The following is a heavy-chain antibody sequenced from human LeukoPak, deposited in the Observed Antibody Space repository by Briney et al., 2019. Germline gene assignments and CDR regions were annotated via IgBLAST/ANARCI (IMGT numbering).Heavy chain of an antibody. CDR2: INHSGST. CDR1: GGSFSGYY. Sequence: PSETLSLTCAVYGGSFSGYYWSWIRQPPGKGLEWIGEINHSGSTNYNPSLKSRVTISVDTSKNQFSLKLSSVTAADTAVYYCASCGYSYGSIDYWGQGTLVTVSS. J-gene: IGHJ4*02. D-gene: IGHD5-18*01. CDR3: ASCGYSYGSIDY. V-gene: IGHV4-34*01.